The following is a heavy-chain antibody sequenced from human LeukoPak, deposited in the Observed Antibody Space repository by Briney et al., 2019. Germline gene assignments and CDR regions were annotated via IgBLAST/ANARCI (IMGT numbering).Heavy chain of an antibody. CDR1: GFTFSTYS. CDR3: AREGDDSSSSLDY. CDR2: ISSGSSRI. J-gene: IGHJ4*02. D-gene: IGHD6-6*01. V-gene: IGHV3-48*01. Sequence: GGSLRLSCATSGFTFSTYSMNWVRQAAGKGLEWVSYISSGSSRIYYADSVKGRFTLSRDNAKNSVYLQMNNLRAEDTAVYYCAREGDDSSSSLDYWGQGTLVTVSS.